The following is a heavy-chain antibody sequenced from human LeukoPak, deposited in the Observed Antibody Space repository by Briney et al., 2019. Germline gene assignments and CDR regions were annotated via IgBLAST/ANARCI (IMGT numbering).Heavy chain of an antibody. D-gene: IGHD6-13*01. Sequence: SVQETCQDCGCTLTCYYLHWLRRAPARGGEGMGWINPKSGGTNYAQKFQSRVTMTRDASISTAYMELSRRRSDDTAVYYCSREERDSSSWYPPQPIDYWGQGALVTVSS. CDR2: INPKSGGT. V-gene: IGHV1-2*02. CDR3: SREERDSSSWYPPQPIDY. J-gene: IGHJ4*02. CDR1: GCTLTCYY.